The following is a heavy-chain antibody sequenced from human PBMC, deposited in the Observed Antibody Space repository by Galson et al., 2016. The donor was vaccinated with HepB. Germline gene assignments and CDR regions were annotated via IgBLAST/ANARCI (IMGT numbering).Heavy chain of an antibody. D-gene: IGHD5-24*01. CDR1: GFTFINYG. V-gene: IGHV3-33*06. Sequence: SLRLSCAASGFTFINYGMHWVRQAPGKGPEWVALIWYDGTNKYYADSVKGRFTISRDNSKNTVYLQMNSLRAEDTAVYYCAKDGGDGYNFPYYYGMDVWGQGTTVTVSS. CDR3: AKDGGDGYNFPYYYGMDV. J-gene: IGHJ6*02. CDR2: IWYDGTNK.